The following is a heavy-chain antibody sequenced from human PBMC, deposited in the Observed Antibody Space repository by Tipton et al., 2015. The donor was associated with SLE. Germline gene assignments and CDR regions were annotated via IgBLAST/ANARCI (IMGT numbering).Heavy chain of an antibody. CDR3: ARGWRYCSSSSCYGANWFDP. V-gene: IGHV4-59*01. CDR1: GGSISVYY. Sequence: TLSLTCTVSGGSISVYYWNWIRQPPGKGLEWIGYIYTSGSTNYNPSLKSRVTISVDTSKNQFSLNVGSVTAADTAVYYCARGWRYCSSSSCYGANWFDPWGQGTLVTVSP. J-gene: IGHJ5*02. CDR2: IYTSGST. D-gene: IGHD2-2*01.